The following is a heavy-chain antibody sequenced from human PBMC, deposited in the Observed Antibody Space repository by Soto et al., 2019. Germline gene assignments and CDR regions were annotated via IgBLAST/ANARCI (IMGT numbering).Heavy chain of an antibody. Sequence: GESLKISCKGSGYSFTSYWIGWVRQMPGKGLEWMGIIYPGASDTRYSPSFQGQVTISADKSISTAYLQWSSLKASDTAMYYCAREMATITSAFDIWGQGTMVTVSS. V-gene: IGHV5-51*01. D-gene: IGHD5-12*01. CDR2: IYPGASDT. CDR1: GYSFTSYW. J-gene: IGHJ3*02. CDR3: AREMATITSAFDI.